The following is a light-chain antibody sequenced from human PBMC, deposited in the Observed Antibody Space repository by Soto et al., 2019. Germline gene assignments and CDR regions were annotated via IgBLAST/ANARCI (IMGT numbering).Light chain of an antibody. CDR3: QQYNTWCT. J-gene: IGKJ1*01. V-gene: IGKV3-15*01. Sequence: EIVMTQSPATLSVSPGERATLSCRASQSVSSNLAWYQQKPGQAPKLLIYGASTRATGIPARFSGSGSGTAFTLTISSPQSEDFAVYYCQQYNTWCTFGQGTKVEIK. CDR2: GAS. CDR1: QSVSSN.